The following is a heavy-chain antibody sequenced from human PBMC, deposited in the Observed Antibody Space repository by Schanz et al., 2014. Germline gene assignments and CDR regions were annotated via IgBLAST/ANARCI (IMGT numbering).Heavy chain of an antibody. CDR1: GGSISNYY. Sequence: QVQLQESGPGLVKPSETLSLTCTVSGGSISNYYWSWIRQPPGKGLEWIGYIYYSGSTNYNPSLKSRVPISVDTSKNQFSLKLSSVTAADTAVYYCARAEINSGYARYYYGMDVWGQGTTVTVS. D-gene: IGHD5-12*01. V-gene: IGHV4-59*01. CDR3: ARAEINSGYARYYYGMDV. J-gene: IGHJ6*02. CDR2: IYYSGST.